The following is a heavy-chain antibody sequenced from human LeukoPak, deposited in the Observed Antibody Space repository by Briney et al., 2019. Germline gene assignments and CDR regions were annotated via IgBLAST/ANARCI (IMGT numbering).Heavy chain of an antibody. CDR3: ARLGPGIAAAGTNSFDY. Sequence: PSETLSLTCTVSGGSISSSSYYWGWIRQPPGKGLEWIGSIYYSGSTYYNPSLKSRVTISVDTSKNQFSLKLSSVTAADTAVYYCARLGPGIAAAGTNSFDYWGQGTLVTVSS. CDR2: IYYSGST. CDR1: GGSISSSSYY. D-gene: IGHD6-13*01. J-gene: IGHJ4*02. V-gene: IGHV4-39*07.